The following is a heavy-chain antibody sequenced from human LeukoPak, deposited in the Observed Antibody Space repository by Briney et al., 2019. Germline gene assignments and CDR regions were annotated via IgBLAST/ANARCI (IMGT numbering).Heavy chain of an antibody. CDR2: ITGGHYAT. D-gene: IGHD4-17*01. CDR3: TKDPNGDYIGAFDP. CDR1: GFRLSSFA. Sequence: GGSLRLSCGASGFRLSSFAMTWVPQAPGKGLEWVSSITGGHYATYNTDSVKGRFTIYIDNAKNTLYLQMNSLRADDTAIYYCTKDPNGDYIGAFDPWGQGTVVTVSS. V-gene: IGHV3-23*01. J-gene: IGHJ5*02.